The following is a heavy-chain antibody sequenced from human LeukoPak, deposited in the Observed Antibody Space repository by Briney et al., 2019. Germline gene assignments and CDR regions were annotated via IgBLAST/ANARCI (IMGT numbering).Heavy chain of an antibody. CDR3: ARTRHSSSRLDY. CDR1: GGSISSSSYY. Sequence: SETLSLTCTVSGGSISSSSYYWGWIRQPPGKGLEWIGEINHSGSTNYSPSLKSRVTISVDTSKNQFSLKLSSVTAADTAVYYCARTRHSSSRLDYWGQGTLVTGSS. D-gene: IGHD6-6*01. J-gene: IGHJ4*02. CDR2: INHSGST. V-gene: IGHV4-39*07.